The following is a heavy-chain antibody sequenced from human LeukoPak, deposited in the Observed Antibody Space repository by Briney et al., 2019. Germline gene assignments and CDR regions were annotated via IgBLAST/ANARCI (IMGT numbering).Heavy chain of an antibody. CDR1: GFTLSSYA. V-gene: IGHV3-23*01. CDR3: AKETAYYYDSTAYFDY. Sequence: GGSLGLSCAASGFTLSSYAMSWVRQAPGKGLEWVSAISGSGGSTYYADSVKGRFTISRDNSKNTLYLQMNSLRAEDTAVYYCAKETAYYYDSTAYFDYWGQGTLVTVSS. J-gene: IGHJ4*02. CDR2: ISGSGGST. D-gene: IGHD3-22*01.